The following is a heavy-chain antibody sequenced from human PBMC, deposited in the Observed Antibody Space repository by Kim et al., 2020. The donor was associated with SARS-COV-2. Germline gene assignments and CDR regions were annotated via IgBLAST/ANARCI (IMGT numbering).Heavy chain of an antibody. J-gene: IGHJ5*01. V-gene: IGHV3-30*18. Sequence: GGSLRLSCAASGFTFSSYGMHWVRQAPGKGLEWVAVISYDGSNKYYADSVKGRFTISRDNSKNTLYLQMNSLRAEDTAVYYCAKDLRITIFGVVITAWG. CDR3: AKDLRITIFGVVITA. CDR1: GFTFSSYG. D-gene: IGHD3-3*01. CDR2: ISYDGSNK.